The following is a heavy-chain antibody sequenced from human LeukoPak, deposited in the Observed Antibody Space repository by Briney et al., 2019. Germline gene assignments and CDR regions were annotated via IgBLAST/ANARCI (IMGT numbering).Heavy chain of an antibody. Sequence: DSVKVSCKASGYTFTGYYMHWVRQAPGQGLEWMGWINPNSGGTNYAQTFQGRVTITTDTSTSTAYMELRSLRSDDTAVYYCAREYYYGSGSYSRWGQGTLVTVSS. CDR3: AREYYYGSGSYSR. CDR2: INPNSGGT. V-gene: IGHV1-2*02. CDR1: GYTFTGYY. J-gene: IGHJ4*02. D-gene: IGHD3-10*01.